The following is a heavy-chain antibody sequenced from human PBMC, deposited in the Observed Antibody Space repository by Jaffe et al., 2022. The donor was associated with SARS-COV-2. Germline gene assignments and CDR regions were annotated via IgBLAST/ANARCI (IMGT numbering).Heavy chain of an antibody. D-gene: IGHD3-10*01. CDR2: IKLDGSEK. V-gene: IGHV3-7*01. CDR1: GFTFDNYW. CDR3: ARNLYASGAWTDY. J-gene: IGHJ4*02. Sequence: EVQLVESGGGLVQPGGSLRLSCTGSGFTFDNYWMTWVRQAPGKGLEWVANIKLDGSEKYYVDSVKGRFTISRDNAKNSLYLQMNSLRAEDTAMYYCARNLYASGAWTDYWGQGVLVTVSS.